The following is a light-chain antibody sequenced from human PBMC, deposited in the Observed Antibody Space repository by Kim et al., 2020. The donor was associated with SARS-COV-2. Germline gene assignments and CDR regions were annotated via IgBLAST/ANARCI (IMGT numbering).Light chain of an antibody. V-gene: IGLV2-8*01. J-gene: IGLJ1*01. CDR1: SSDVGGYNY. CDR3: SSYAGSNNYV. CDR2: EVS. Sequence: GPSVTVSCTGTSSDVGGYNYGSWYQQHPGKAPKLMIYEVSTRPAGVPDRFSGSKSGNTASLTVSGLQAEDEADYCCSSYAGSNNYVFGTGTKVTVL.